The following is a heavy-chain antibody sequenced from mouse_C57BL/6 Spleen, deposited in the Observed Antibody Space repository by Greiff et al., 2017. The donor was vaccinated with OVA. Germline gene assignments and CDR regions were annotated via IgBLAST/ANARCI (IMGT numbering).Heavy chain of an antibody. CDR1: GYTFTDYY. Sequence: VQLKQSGPVLVKPGASVKMSCKASGYTFTDYYMNWVKQSHGKSLEWIGVINPYNGGTSYNQKFKGKATLTVDKSSSTAYMELNSLTSEDSAVYYCASQLRRGGYAMDYWGQGTSVTVSS. V-gene: IGHV1-19*01. CDR3: ASQLRRGGYAMDY. CDR2: INPYNGGT. D-gene: IGHD2-4*01. J-gene: IGHJ4*01.